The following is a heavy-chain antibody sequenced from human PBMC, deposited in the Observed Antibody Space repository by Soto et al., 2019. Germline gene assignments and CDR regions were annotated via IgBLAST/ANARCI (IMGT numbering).Heavy chain of an antibody. D-gene: IGHD3-10*01. CDR1: GGTFSSYA. CDR3: ARAPYITMVRGNDYYYYGMDV. J-gene: IGHJ6*02. V-gene: IGHV1-69*13. Sequence: ASVKVSCKASGGTFSSYAISWVRQAPGQGLEWMGGIIPIFGTANYAQKFQGRVTITADESTGTAYMELSSLRSEDTAVYYCARAPYITMVRGNDYYYYGMDVWGQGTTVTVSS. CDR2: IIPIFGTA.